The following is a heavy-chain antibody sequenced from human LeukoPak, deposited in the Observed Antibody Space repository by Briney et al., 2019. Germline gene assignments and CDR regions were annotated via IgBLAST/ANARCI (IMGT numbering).Heavy chain of an antibody. CDR1: GYTLTELS. V-gene: IGHV1-24*01. J-gene: IGHJ4*02. D-gene: IGHD1-26*01. Sequence: ASVKVSCKVSGYTLTELSMHWVRQAPGKGLEWMGGFDPEDGETIYAQKFQGRVTMTEDTSTDTAYMELSSLRSEDTAVYYCAITYSGSYYFDYWGQGTLVTVSS. CDR2: FDPEDGET. CDR3: AITYSGSYYFDY.